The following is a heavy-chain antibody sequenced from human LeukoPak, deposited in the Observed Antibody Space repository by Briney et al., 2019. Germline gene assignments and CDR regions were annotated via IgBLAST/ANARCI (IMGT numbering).Heavy chain of an antibody. CDR3: AKDHQEGYLNAFDI. J-gene: IGHJ3*02. V-gene: IGHV3-48*04. D-gene: IGHD5-12*01. CDR2: ISGSYSTI. CDR1: GFTFSDYS. Sequence: PGGSLRLSCAASGFTFSDYSMNWVRQAPGKGLEWVSYISGSYSTIYYADSVRGRFTISRDNYKNTLYLQMNSLRADDTAVYYCAKDHQEGYLNAFDIWGQGTMVAVSS.